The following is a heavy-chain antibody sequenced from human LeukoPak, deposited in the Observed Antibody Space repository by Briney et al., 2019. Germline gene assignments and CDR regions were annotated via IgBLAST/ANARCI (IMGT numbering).Heavy chain of an antibody. CDR2: IASSGTTK. CDR1: RFPFSVYE. J-gene: IGHJ4*02. CDR3: ALLAVASDFDY. D-gene: IGHD6-19*01. Sequence: GASLRLSCAVSRFPFSVYEMNWVRQAPGKGMEWVSNIASSGTTKYYADSVKGRFSISRDNAKSSLYLQMNSLRVEDTAVYYCALLAVASDFDYWGQGALVTVSS. V-gene: IGHV3-48*03.